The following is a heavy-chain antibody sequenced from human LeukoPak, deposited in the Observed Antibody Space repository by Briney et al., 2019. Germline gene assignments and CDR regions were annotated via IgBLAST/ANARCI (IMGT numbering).Heavy chain of an antibody. J-gene: IGHJ4*02. V-gene: IGHV1-8*01. D-gene: IGHD3-22*01. Sequence: ASVKVSCKASGYTFTSYDINWVRQATGQGLEWMGWMNPNSGNTGYAQEFQGRVTMTRNTSISTAYMELSSLRSEDTAVYYCARGQPSTYYYDSSGYYSEDYWGQGTLVTVSS. CDR2: MNPNSGNT. CDR1: GYTFTSYD. CDR3: ARGQPSTYYYDSSGYYSEDY.